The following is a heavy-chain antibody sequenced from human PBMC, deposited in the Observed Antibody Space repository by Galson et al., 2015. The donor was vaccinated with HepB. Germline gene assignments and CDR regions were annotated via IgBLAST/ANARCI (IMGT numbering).Heavy chain of an antibody. Sequence: SLRLSCAASGFTFSSYAMHWVRQAPGKGLEWVAVISYDGSNKYYADSVKGRFTISRDNSKNTLYLQMNSLRAEDTAVYYCARDTYYYDSSGSFPTYYFDYWGQGTLVTVSS. CDR3: ARDTYYYDSSGSFPTYYFDY. D-gene: IGHD3-22*01. CDR2: ISYDGSNK. CDR1: GFTFSSYA. V-gene: IGHV3-30*04. J-gene: IGHJ4*02.